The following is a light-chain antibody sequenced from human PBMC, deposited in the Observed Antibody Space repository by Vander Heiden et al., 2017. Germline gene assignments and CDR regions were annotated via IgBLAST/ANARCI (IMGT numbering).Light chain of an antibody. J-gene: IGLJ2*01. V-gene: IGLV7-46*01. Sequence: QAVVTQEPSLTVSPGGTVTLTCGSRTGAVTSGHYPYWFQQKPGQPPRTLIYDTSNKHSWTPARFSGSLLGGKAALTLSGAQPEDEAEYYCLLSYSGAHVVFGGGTKLTVL. CDR1: TGAVTSGHY. CDR3: LLSYSGAHVV. CDR2: DTS.